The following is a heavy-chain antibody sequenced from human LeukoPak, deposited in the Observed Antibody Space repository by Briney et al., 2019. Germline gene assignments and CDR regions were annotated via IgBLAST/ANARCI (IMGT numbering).Heavy chain of an antibody. V-gene: IGHV3-74*01. CDR2: IKTDGTSI. D-gene: IGHD3-22*01. Sequence: PGGSLRLSCAASGFTFSNYWMHWVRQAPGKGLVWVSRIKTDGTSITYADSVKGRFTISRDNAKNTLHLQMNSLRAEDTAVYYCGREGHYDSRGPDYWGQGTLVTVSS. CDR1: GFTFSNYW. CDR3: GREGHYDSRGPDY. J-gene: IGHJ4*02.